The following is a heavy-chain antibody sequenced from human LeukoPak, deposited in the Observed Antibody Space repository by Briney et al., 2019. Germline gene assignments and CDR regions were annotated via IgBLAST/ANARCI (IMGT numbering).Heavy chain of an antibody. CDR2: IWSDATNQ. CDR3: AEDAQRGFDYSNSLEH. J-gene: IGHJ4*02. CDR1: GFTFSHYG. V-gene: IGHV3-33*03. Sequence: GGSLRLSCEASGFTFSHYGMHWVRQAPGKGLEWVAVIWSDATNQYYADSVKGRFTISRDNFKNMVSLQMNRLRAEDTAVYYCAEDAQRGFDYSNSLEHWGQGSLVTVSS. D-gene: IGHD4-11*01.